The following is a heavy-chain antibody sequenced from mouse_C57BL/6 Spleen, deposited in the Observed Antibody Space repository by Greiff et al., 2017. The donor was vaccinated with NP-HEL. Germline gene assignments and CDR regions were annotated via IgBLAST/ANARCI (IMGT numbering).Heavy chain of an antibody. CDR1: GYTFTSYW. Sequence: QVQLQQPGAELVMPGASVKLSCKASGYTFTSYWMHWVKQRPGQGLEWIGEIDPSDSYTNYNQKFKGKSTLTVDKSSSTAYMHLSSLTSEDSAVYYCARSRDYPYFDYWGQGTTLTVSS. V-gene: IGHV1-69*01. CDR3: ARSRDYPYFDY. J-gene: IGHJ2*01. CDR2: IDPSDSYT. D-gene: IGHD2-4*01.